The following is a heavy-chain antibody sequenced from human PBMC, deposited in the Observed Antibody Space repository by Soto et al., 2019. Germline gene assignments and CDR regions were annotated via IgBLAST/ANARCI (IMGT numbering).Heavy chain of an antibody. D-gene: IGHD5-12*01. CDR2: IDPSDSYT. V-gene: IGHV5-10-1*01. Sequence: GESLKISCQTPQDFLTIPNWITWVRQRPGKGLEWVGRIDPSDSYTTYNPSLKGHVILSFDKSINTGFLQWTSLKASDTALYFCRRYCGSGHGDFWGQGTLVTVSS. CDR1: QDFLTIPNW. J-gene: IGHJ4*02. CDR3: RRYCGSGHGDF.